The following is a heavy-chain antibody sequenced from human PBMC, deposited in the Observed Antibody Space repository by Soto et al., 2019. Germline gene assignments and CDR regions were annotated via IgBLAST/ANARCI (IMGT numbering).Heavy chain of an antibody. D-gene: IGHD3-10*02. V-gene: IGHV3-21*01. CDR3: VRDGVDYYVTERLYFDN. Sequence: EVQLVESGGGPVRPGGSLKLSCAASGFNFITYSLSWVRQAPGKGLEWVASISSSAVYIDYADSVKGRFTISRENANDVLYLQMKGLRSEDTATYFSVRDGVDYYVTERLYFDNLGQGTLVTVSS. CDR1: GFNFITYS. CDR2: ISSSAVYI. J-gene: IGHJ4*02.